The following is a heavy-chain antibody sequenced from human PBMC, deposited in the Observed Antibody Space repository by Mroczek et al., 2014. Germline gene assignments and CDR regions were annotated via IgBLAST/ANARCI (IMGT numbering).Heavy chain of an antibody. CDR1: GGSFSGYY. Sequence: QVQLQQWGAGLLKPSETLSLTCAVYGGSFSGYYWSWIRQPPGKGLEWIGEINHSGSTNYNPSLKGRVTISVDTSKNQFSPKLSSVTAADTAVYYCARLNRYCSSTSCYKGNWFDPWGQGTLVTVSS. CDR2: INHSGST. J-gene: IGHJ5*02. V-gene: IGHV4-34*01. D-gene: IGHD2-2*02. CDR3: ARLNRYCSSTSCYKGNWFDP.